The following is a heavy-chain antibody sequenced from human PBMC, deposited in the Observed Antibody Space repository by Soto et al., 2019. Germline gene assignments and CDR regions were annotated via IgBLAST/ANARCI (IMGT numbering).Heavy chain of an antibody. D-gene: IGHD2-8*02. J-gene: IGHJ4*02. CDR3: ARDKITGLFDY. CDR2: IYYSGST. Sequence: PLEILSLTCTVSGGSISSYYWSWIRQPPGKGLEWIGYIYYSGSTNYNPSLKSRVTISVDTSKNQFSLKLTSVTAADTAVYYCARDKITGLFDYWGQGTLVTVSS. V-gene: IGHV4-59*12. CDR1: GGSISSYY.